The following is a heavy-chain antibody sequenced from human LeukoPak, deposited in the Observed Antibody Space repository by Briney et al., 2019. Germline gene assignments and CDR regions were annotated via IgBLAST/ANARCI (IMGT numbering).Heavy chain of an antibody. V-gene: IGHV1-18*01. CDR2: ISGYNGNT. J-gene: IGHJ4*02. D-gene: IGHD6-13*01. CDR3: TRDLPYSSSWESIDY. CDR1: GYTFTNYG. Sequence: ASVKVSCKASGYTFTNYGITWVRQAPGQGLEWMGWISGYNGNTNYAQNLQGRVTMTTDTSTSTAYMELRSLRSDDTAVYYCTRDLPYSSSWESIDYWGQGTLVTVSS.